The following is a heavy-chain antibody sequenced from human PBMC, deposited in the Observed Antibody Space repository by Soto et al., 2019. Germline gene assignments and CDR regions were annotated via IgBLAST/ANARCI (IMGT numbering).Heavy chain of an antibody. CDR2: MYYNGNI. CDR1: GGSISNYY. J-gene: IGHJ5*02. D-gene: IGHD3-16*01. CDR3: ASGGNWFDP. V-gene: IGHV4-59*01. Sequence: SETLSLTCNVSGGSISNYYWTWVRQSPEKGLEWIGYMYYNGNINYNPSLKSRVTISIDTSKNQFSLTLKSVTAADTAVYYCASGGNWFDPWGQGVLVPVSS.